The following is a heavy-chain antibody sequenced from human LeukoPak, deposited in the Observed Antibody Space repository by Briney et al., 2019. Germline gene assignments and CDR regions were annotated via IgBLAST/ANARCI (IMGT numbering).Heavy chain of an antibody. D-gene: IGHD3-10*01. J-gene: IGHJ4*02. V-gene: IGHV4-34*01. Sequence: SETLSLTCAVYGGSFSGYYWSWIRQPPGQGLEWIGEINHRRNTHYNASLQSRVSISVDTSKDQFSLKLSSVTAADTAVYYCARAGWSDSGGYPDSWGQGTLVTVS. CDR3: ARAGWSDSGGYPDS. CDR1: GGSFSGYY. CDR2: INHRRNT.